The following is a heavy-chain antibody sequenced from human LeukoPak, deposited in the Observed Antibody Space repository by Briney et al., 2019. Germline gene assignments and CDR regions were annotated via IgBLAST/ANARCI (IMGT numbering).Heavy chain of an antibody. J-gene: IGHJ4*02. D-gene: IGHD6-13*01. CDR1: GGSISNYY. CDR3: ARSLTAGIAAAGLFDY. Sequence: SETLSLTCTVSGGSISNYYWSWIRQPPGKGLEWIGSISYSGSTYYNPSLKSRVTISVDTSKNQFSLKLSSVTAADTAVYYCARSLTAGIAAAGLFDYWGQGTLVTVSS. CDR2: ISYSGST. V-gene: IGHV4-39*07.